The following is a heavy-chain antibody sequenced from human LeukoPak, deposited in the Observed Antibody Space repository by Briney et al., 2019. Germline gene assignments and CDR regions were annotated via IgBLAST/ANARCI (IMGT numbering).Heavy chain of an antibody. D-gene: IGHD2-8*01. Sequence: SETLSLTCTVSGGSISSYYWNWIRQPPGKGLEWIGYIYYSGSTNYNPSLKSRVTISVDTSKNQFSLKLSSVTAADTAVYYCSRENGAFSPFGYWGQGTLVTVLS. CDR3: SRENGAFSPFGY. CDR2: IYYSGST. J-gene: IGHJ4*02. CDR1: GGSISSYY. V-gene: IGHV4-59*01.